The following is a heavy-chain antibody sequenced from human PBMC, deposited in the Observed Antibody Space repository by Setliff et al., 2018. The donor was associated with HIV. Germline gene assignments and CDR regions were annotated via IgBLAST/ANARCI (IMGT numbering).Heavy chain of an antibody. Sequence: PSETLSLTCTVSGGSMTSSNYYWGWIRQSPGRGLEWIGSISSSGSTTYHPSLRSRVTVSAATSKNQFSLKLTSVTAADTAVYFCARDPHYFDTSGHYSWFYFDYWGQGPLVTVSS. V-gene: IGHV4-39*07. D-gene: IGHD3-22*01. J-gene: IGHJ4*02. CDR2: ISSSGST. CDR3: ARDPHYFDTSGHYSWFYFDY. CDR1: GGSMTSSNYY.